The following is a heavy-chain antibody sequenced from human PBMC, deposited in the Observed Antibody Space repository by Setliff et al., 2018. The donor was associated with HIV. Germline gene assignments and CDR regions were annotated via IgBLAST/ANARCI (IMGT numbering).Heavy chain of an antibody. CDR1: GGSISSHY. CDR3: ARQMPGVRGVIVASIDY. V-gene: IGHV4-59*08. Sequence: SETLSLTCTVSGGSISSHYWSWIRQPPGKGLEWIGNIYYSGSTYYNPSLQSRVTICVDTSKNQVSLRLNSVTAADTAVYYCARQMPGVRGVIVASIDYWGQGTLVTVSS. J-gene: IGHJ4*02. CDR2: IYYSGST. D-gene: IGHD3-10*01.